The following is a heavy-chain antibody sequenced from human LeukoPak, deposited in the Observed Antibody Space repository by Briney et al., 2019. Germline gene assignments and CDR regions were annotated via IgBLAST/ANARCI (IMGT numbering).Heavy chain of an antibody. V-gene: IGHV1-2*06. CDR1: GYTFTGYY. CDR2: INPNSGGT. CDR3: ARDRVEYYDFWSGPNWFDP. D-gene: IGHD3-3*01. Sequence: ASVKVSCKASGYTFTGYYMHWVRQAPGQGLEWMGRINPNSGGTNYAQKFQGRVTMTRDTSISTAYMELSRLTSDDTAVYYCARDRVEYYDFWSGPNWFDPWGQGTLVTVSS. J-gene: IGHJ5*02.